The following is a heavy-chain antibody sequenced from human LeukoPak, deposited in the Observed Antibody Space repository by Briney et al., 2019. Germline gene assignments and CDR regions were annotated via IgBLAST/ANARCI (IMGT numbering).Heavy chain of an antibody. Sequence: GGSLRLSCAASGITFSSYAMSWVRQAPGKGLEWVSAISGSGGSTYYADSVKGRFTISRDNSKNTLYLQMNSLRAEDTAVYYCAKDTSSGWYVGWFDPWGQGTLVTVSS. J-gene: IGHJ5*02. CDR3: AKDTSSGWYVGWFDP. D-gene: IGHD6-19*01. CDR2: ISGSGGST. V-gene: IGHV3-23*01. CDR1: GITFSSYA.